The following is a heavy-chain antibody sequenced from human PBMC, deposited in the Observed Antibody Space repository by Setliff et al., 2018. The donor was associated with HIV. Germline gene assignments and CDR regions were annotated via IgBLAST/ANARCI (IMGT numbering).Heavy chain of an antibody. CDR2: INPSGGST. CDR3: ARWHSYYDFWGGYYRYYMDV. Sequence: ASLKVSCKASGYTFTSYYMHWVRQAPGQGLEWMGIINPSGGSTSYAQKFQGRVTMTRDTSTSTVYMELSSLRSEDTAVYYCARWHSYYDFWGGYYRYYMDVWGKGTTVTVSS. J-gene: IGHJ6*03. D-gene: IGHD3-3*01. CDR1: GYTFTSYY. V-gene: IGHV1-46*01.